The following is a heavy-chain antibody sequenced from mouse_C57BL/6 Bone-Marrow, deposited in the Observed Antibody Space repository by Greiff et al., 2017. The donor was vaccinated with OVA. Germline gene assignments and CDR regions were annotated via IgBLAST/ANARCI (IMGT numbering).Heavy chain of an antibody. D-gene: IGHD2-3*01. Sequence: EVKLVESGAELVRPGASVKLSCTASGFNIKDDYMHWVKQRPEQGLEWIGWIDPENGDTEYASKFQGKATITADTSSNTAYLQLSSLTSEDTAVYYCTTPDGYYAMDYWGQGTSVTVSS. CDR1: GFNIKDDY. CDR3: TTPDGYYAMDY. V-gene: IGHV14-4*01. J-gene: IGHJ4*01. CDR2: IDPENGDT.